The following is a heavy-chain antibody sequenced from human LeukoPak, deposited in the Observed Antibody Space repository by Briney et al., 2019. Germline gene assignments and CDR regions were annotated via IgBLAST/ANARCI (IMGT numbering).Heavy chain of an antibody. Sequence: GASVKVSCKASGYTFTSYGISWVRQAPGQGLEWMGWISAYNGNTNYAQKLQGRVTMTTDTSTSTAYMELRSLRSDDTAVYYCARDVEAMRYYDSSGLFDYWGQGTLVIVSP. J-gene: IGHJ4*02. CDR3: ARDVEAMRYYDSSGLFDY. D-gene: IGHD3-22*01. CDR2: ISAYNGNT. CDR1: GYTFTSYG. V-gene: IGHV1-18*01.